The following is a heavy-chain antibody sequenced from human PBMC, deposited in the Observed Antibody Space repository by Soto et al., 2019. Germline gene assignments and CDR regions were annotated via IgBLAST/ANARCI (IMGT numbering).Heavy chain of an antibody. CDR3: AHSRMNYVLMLYAIRWNWFDP. CDR2: IYWDDDK. J-gene: IGHJ5*02. D-gene: IGHD2-8*01. Sequence: QITLKESGPTLVKPTQTLTLTCTFSGFSLSTSGVGVGWIRQPPGKALEWLALIYWDDDKRYSQSLKSRLTITKDTPKSQMVLTMTNMYPVDTATYYCAHSRMNYVLMLYAIRWNWFDPWGQGTLVTVSS. V-gene: IGHV2-5*02. CDR1: GFSLSTSGVG.